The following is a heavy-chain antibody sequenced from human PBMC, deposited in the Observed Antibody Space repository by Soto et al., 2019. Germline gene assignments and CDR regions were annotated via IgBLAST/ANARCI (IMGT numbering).Heavy chain of an antibody. J-gene: IGHJ3*02. D-gene: IGHD3-22*01. Sequence: ESVGGVVQPGRSLRLSCAASGFTFSSYGMHWVRQAPGKGLEWVAVIWYDGSNKYYADSVKGRFTISRDNSKNTLYLQMNSLRAEDTAVYYCARGLSSGYYYGAFDIWGQGTMVTVSS. V-gene: IGHV3-33*01. CDR1: GFTFSSYG. CDR3: ARGLSSGYYYGAFDI. CDR2: IWYDGSNK.